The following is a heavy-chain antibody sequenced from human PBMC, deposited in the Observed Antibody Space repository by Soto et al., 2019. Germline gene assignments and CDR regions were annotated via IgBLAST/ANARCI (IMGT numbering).Heavy chain of an antibody. CDR2: IWYDGSNK. J-gene: IGHJ4*02. CDR3: ARDSVVRGVIYDY. V-gene: IGHV3-33*01. D-gene: IGHD3-10*01. Sequence: GGSLRLSCAASGFTFSSYGMHWVRQAPGKGLEWVAVIWYDGSNKYYADSVKGRFTISRDNSKNTLYLQMNSLRAEDTAVYYCARDSVVRGVIYDYWGQGTLVTVSS. CDR1: GFTFSSYG.